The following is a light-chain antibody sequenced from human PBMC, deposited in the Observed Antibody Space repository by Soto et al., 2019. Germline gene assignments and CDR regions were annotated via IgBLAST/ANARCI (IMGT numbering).Light chain of an antibody. V-gene: IGLV2-11*01. CDR1: SSDVGGYNY. CDR2: DVT. Sequence: QSALTQPRSVSGSPGQSVTISCTGTSSDVGGYNYVYWYQPHPGKAPKLILDDVTKRPSGVPDRFSCSKSGNTASLTISGLQAEDEADYHCCSYAGSYFFVFGTGTKLTVL. J-gene: IGLJ1*01. CDR3: CSYAGSYFFV.